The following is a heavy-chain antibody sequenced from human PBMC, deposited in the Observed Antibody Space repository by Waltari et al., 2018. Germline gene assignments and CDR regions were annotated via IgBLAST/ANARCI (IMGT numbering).Heavy chain of an antibody. Sequence: QVQLQESGPGLVKPSETLSLTCAVSGDSISSGYGWGWIRQPPGKGLEWVGQIYGDSGSTYYNPSLKGRVTVSKDTAKNQFSLRLSSVTAADTAGYYCARWGGGWSPFEYWGQGVLVTVSS. CDR2: IYGDSGST. D-gene: IGHD6-19*01. J-gene: IGHJ4*02. CDR3: ARWGGGWSPFEY. CDR1: GDSISSGYG. V-gene: IGHV4-38-2*01.